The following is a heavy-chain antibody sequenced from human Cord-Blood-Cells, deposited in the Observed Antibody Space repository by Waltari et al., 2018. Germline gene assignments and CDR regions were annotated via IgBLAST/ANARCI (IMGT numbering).Heavy chain of an antibody. CDR3: AREDPRGYSYGWSNWFDP. J-gene: IGHJ5*02. D-gene: IGHD5-18*01. CDR2: TYYRSKWYN. V-gene: IGHV6-1*01. CDR1: GDSVPSNRAA. Sequence: QVQLQQSGPGLVKPSQTPSLTCAISGDSVPSNRAAWNWIRQSPSRGLEWLGRTYYRSKWYNDYAVSVKSRITINPDTSKNQFSLQLNSVTPEDTAVYYCAREDPRGYSYGWSNWFDPWGQGTLVTVSS.